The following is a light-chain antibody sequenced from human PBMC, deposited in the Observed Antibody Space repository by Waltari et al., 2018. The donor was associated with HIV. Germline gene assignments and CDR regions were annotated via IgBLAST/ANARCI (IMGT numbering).Light chain of an antibody. CDR2: GAS. J-gene: IGKJ3*01. CDR3: QQYNNWPPFT. Sequence: EIVMTQSPATLSVSPGERATLSCRASQSVSSNLAWNQQKPGQAPRLLIHGASTRATGIPARFSGSGSGTEFTLTISSLQSEDFAVYYCQQYNNWPPFTFGPGTKVDIK. CDR1: QSVSSN. V-gene: IGKV3-15*01.